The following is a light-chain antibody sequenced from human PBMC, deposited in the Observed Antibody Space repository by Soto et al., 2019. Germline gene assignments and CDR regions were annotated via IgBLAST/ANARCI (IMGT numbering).Light chain of an antibody. J-gene: IGLJ2*01. CDR2: RAD. CDR1: SSNIGSNY. V-gene: IGLV1-47*01. CDR3: ASWDDIVSGLV. Sequence: QSVLTQPPSASGTPGQTVTISCSGRSSNIGSNYVYWYQQLPGTAPRLLMYRADQRPSGVPDRFSGSKSGTSASLAISVLRSEDEADYYCASWDDIVSGLVFGGGTKVTVL.